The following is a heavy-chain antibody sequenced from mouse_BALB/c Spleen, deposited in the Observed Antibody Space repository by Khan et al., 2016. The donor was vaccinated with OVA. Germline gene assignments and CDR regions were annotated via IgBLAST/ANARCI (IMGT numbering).Heavy chain of an antibody. CDR3: ARSVTITTVVATDFDY. Sequence: EVQLQESGPGLVNPSQSLSLTCTVTGYSITSDYAWNWIRQFPGNKLEWMGYISYRGRTSYNPSLKSRISITRDTSKNQVFLQLNSVTTEDTASYFCARSVTITTVVATDFDYWGQGTTLTVSS. CDR1: GYSITSDYA. CDR2: ISYRGRT. J-gene: IGHJ2*01. D-gene: IGHD1-1*01. V-gene: IGHV3-2*02.